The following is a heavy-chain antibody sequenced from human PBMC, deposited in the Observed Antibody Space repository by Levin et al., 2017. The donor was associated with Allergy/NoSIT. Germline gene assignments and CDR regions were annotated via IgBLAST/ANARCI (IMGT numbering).Heavy chain of an antibody. D-gene: IGHD4-17*01. Sequence: GGSLRLSCAASGFTFSSYAMPWVRQAPGKGLEWVSVISGSGDSTYYADSVKGRFTISRDNSKNTLYLQMNSLRAEDTAVYYCAKGTTAVTTTFYFDYWGQGTLVTVSS. CDR3: AKGTTAVTTTFYFDY. CDR1: GFTFSSYA. J-gene: IGHJ4*02. CDR2: ISGSGDST. V-gene: IGHV3-23*01.